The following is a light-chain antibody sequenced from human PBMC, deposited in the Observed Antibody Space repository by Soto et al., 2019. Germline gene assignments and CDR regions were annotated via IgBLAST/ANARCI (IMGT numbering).Light chain of an antibody. Sequence: QSALTQPAPVSGSPGQSITISCSGTSSDVGGSNYVSWYQQHPGEAPKLIIYDVSYRPSGVSNRFSGSKSGNTASLTISGLQAEDEAHYFCSSYTSSAPGVLFGGGTKLTVL. CDR1: SSDVGGSNY. CDR2: DVS. J-gene: IGLJ2*01. CDR3: SSYTSSAPGVL. V-gene: IGLV2-14*03.